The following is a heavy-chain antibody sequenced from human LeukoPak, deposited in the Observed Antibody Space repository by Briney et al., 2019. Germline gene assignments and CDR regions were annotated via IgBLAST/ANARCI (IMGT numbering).Heavy chain of an antibody. V-gene: IGHV4-4*02. Sequence: KPSETLSLTCAVSGGSITSSTWWTWVRQPPGKGLEWIGEVFYSGSTNSNPSLKSRLTMSVDESKHEFSLRLTAVTAADTAVYYCASGGLVSRYLDHWGQEALVNVSP. CDR1: GGSITSSTW. CDR3: ASGGLVSRYLDH. J-gene: IGHJ4*02. CDR2: VFYSGST. D-gene: IGHD3-9*01.